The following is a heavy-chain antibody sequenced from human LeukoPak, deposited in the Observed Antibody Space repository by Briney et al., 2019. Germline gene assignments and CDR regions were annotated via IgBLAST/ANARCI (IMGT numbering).Heavy chain of an antibody. J-gene: IGHJ4*02. CDR2: IYSGGST. CDR3: AREAVTRNYFDY. D-gene: IGHD4-17*01. Sequence: GRSLRLSCAASGFSFSTCAMHWVRQAPGKGLEWVSVIYSGGSTYYADSVKGRFTISRDNSKNTLYLQMNSLRAEDTAVYYCAREAVTRNYFDYWGQGTLVTVSS. V-gene: IGHV3-53*01. CDR1: GFSFSTCA.